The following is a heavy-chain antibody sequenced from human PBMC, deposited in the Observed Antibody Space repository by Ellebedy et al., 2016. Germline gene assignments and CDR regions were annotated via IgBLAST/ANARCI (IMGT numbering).Heavy chain of an antibody. J-gene: IGHJ2*01. CDR2: IIPMFGTT. D-gene: IGHD2-15*01. Sequence: ASVKVSCKASGGSNYAISWVRQAPGQGLEWMGGIIPMFGTTNYAQKFQGRVTITADESTRTAYMELSSLRSWDLAVYYCASGGRGYFDLWGRGTLVTVSS. V-gene: IGHV1-69*13. CDR1: GGSNYA. CDR3: ASGGRGYFDL.